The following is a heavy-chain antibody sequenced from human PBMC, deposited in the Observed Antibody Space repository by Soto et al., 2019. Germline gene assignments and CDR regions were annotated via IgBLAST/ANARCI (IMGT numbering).Heavy chain of an antibody. CDR3: ATKAVAEEFDAFDI. CDR1: GYSFTSYW. J-gene: IGHJ3*02. V-gene: IGHV5-51*01. Sequence: LGESLKISCKGSGYSFTSYWIGWVRQMPGKGLEWMGIIYPGDSDTRYSPSFQGQVTISVDKSISTAYLQWSSLKASDTAMYYCATKAVAEEFDAFDIWGQGTMVTVSS. D-gene: IGHD6-19*01. CDR2: IYPGDSDT.